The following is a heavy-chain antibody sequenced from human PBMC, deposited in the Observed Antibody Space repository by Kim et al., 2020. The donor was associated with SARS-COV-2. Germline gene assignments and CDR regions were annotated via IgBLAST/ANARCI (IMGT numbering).Heavy chain of an antibody. V-gene: IGHV3-23*01. Sequence: GGSLRLSCAASGFTFSAYAMSWFRQAPGKGLEGVASLSGGGGSTYYADSVKGRFTISRDNSEKMLFLQMNTLGAEDTAIYYCARVGSGPNVGRDYFGSWGQGTLVTVSP. D-gene: IGHD1-26*01. CDR2: LSGGGGST. CDR1: GFTFSAYA. CDR3: ARVGSGPNVGRDYFGS. J-gene: IGHJ4*02.